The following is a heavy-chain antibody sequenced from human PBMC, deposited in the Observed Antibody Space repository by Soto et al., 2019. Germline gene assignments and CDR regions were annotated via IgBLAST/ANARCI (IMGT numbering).Heavy chain of an antibody. V-gene: IGHV1-2*02. D-gene: IGHD5-18*01. Sequence: ASVKVSYKASGYTFTGYYMHWVRQAPGQGLEWMGWINPNSGGTNYAQKFQSRVTMTRDTSISTAYMELSRLRSDDTAVYYCARGRGYSYGSYFDYWGQGTLVTVSS. CDR3: ARGRGYSYGSYFDY. J-gene: IGHJ4*02. CDR2: INPNSGGT. CDR1: GYTFTGYY.